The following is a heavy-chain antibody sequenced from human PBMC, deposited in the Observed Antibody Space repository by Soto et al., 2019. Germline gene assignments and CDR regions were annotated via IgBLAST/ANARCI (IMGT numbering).Heavy chain of an antibody. CDR3: ARDARAPLGVIAVAGDYYYYGMDV. V-gene: IGHV3-33*01. D-gene: IGHD6-19*01. CDR1: GVTFSSYG. CDR2: IWYDGSNK. Sequence: GGSLRLSCASSGVTFSSYGMHRVRQAPGKGLEWVAVIWYDGSNKYYADSVKGRFTISRDNSKNTLYLQMNSLRAEDTAVYYCARDARAPLGVIAVAGDYYYYGMDVWGQGTTVTVSS. J-gene: IGHJ6*02.